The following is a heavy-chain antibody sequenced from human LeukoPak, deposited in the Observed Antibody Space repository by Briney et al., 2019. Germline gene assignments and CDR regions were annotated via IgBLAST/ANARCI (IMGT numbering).Heavy chain of an antibody. D-gene: IGHD1-26*01. CDR1: GFTFSSYS. J-gene: IGHJ4*02. Sequence: PGGSLRVSCAASGFTFSSYSMNWVRQGPGKGLGWVSYISSSSSIIYYADSVKGRFTISRDNAKNSLYLQMNSLRDEDTAVYYCARDRGGSYQLWYFYYWGQGILVTVS. V-gene: IGHV3-48*02. CDR2: ISSSSSII. CDR3: ARDRGGSYQLWYFYY.